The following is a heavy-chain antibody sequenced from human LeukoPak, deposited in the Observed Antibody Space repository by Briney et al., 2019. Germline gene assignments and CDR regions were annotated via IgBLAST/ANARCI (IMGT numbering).Heavy chain of an antibody. CDR3: ARSVVAATETFDY. V-gene: IGHV3-11*04. Sequence: PGGSLRLSCAASGFTFSYFYMTWIRQAPGKGLEWVSYISSSSSTIYYADSVKGRFTISRDNAKNSLYLQMNSLRAEDTAVYYCARSVVAATETFDYWGQGTLVTVSS. CDR2: ISSSSSTI. J-gene: IGHJ4*02. CDR1: GFTFSYFY. D-gene: IGHD2-15*01.